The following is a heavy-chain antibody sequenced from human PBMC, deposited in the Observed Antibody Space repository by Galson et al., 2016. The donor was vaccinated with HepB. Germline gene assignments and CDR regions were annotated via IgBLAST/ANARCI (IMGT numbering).Heavy chain of an antibody. CDR2: IHRSGLT. V-gene: IGHV4-30-2*01. J-gene: IGHJ3*02. CDR3: AGVRCRRGVCSAWWKLHGFDT. D-gene: IGHD2-15*01. CDR1: GGSISSDGYS. Sequence: TLSLTCAVSGGSISSDGYSWSWIRQPPGNGLEWMGYIHRSGLTYYNPSLRSRVTLSIDTSTNQFSLRLASVIAADTAVYYCAGVRCRRGVCSAWWKLHGFDTWGQGAIVTVSS.